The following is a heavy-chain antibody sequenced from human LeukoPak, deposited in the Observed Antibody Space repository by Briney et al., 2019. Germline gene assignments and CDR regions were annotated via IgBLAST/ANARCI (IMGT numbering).Heavy chain of an antibody. CDR3: ARQPYSSGWYSDAFDI. CDR1: GGSISSYY. D-gene: IGHD6-19*01. CDR2: IKQDGSEK. Sequence: ETLSLTCTVSGGSISSYYWSWIRQPPGKGLEWVANIKQDGSEKYYVDSVKGRFTISRDNAKNSLYLQMNSLRAEDTAVYYCARQPYSSGWYSDAFDIWGQGTMVTVSS. V-gene: IGHV3-7*01. J-gene: IGHJ3*02.